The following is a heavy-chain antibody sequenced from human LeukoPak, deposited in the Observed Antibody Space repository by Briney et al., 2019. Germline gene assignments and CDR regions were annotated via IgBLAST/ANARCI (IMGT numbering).Heavy chain of an antibody. J-gene: IGHJ5*02. CDR2: IYYSGST. Sequence: SETLSPTCAVSGYSISSSNWWGWIRQPPGKVLEWIGYIYYSGSTNYNPSLKSRVTMSVDTSKNQFSLKLNSVTAADTAVYYCVRAGDYGDYVGWFDPWGQGTLVTVSS. CDR1: GYSISSSNW. D-gene: IGHD4-17*01. CDR3: VRAGDYGDYVGWFDP. V-gene: IGHV4-28*03.